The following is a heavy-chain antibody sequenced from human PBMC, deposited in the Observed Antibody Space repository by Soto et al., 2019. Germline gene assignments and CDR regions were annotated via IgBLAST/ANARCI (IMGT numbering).Heavy chain of an antibody. J-gene: IGHJ5*01. CDR1: GYPSTTYG. CDR2: INAANGNT. V-gene: IGHV1-3*01. Sequence: GASVKVSCKASGYPSTTYGFHWVRQAPGQRLEWMGWINAANGNTKYSQKFQGRVTFSSDTSASTVYMELSSLISEDTAVYYCARRIGNNCFDSWGQGTLVTVSS. CDR3: ARRIGNNCFDS. D-gene: IGHD1-26*01.